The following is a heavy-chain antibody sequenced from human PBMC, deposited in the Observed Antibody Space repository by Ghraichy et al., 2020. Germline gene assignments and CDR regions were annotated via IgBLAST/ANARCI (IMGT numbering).Heavy chain of an antibody. V-gene: IGHV3-30*02. CDR1: GFTFSSYG. CDR2: IRYDGSNK. D-gene: IGHD1-26*01. J-gene: IGHJ3*02. Sequence: GSLRLSCAASGFTFSSYGMHWVRQAPGKGLEWVAFIRYDGSNKYYADSVKGRFTISRDNSKNTLYLQMNSLRAEDTAVYYCTKVKGSYYAPDAFDIWGQGTMVTVSS. CDR3: TKVKGSYYAPDAFDI.